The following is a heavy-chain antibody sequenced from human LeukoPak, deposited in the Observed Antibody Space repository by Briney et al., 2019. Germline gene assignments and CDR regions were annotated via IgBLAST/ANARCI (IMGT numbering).Heavy chain of an antibody. CDR1: GGSISSGGYY. Sequence: SETLSLTCTVSGGSISSGGYYWSWIRQHPGKGLEWIAYIYHTGTTYYNPSLKSRVTISVDTSKNQFSLKLSSVTAADTAVYYCARSPDDAFDIWGQGTMVTASS. CDR3: ARSPDDAFDI. J-gene: IGHJ3*02. CDR2: IYHTGTT. V-gene: IGHV4-31*03.